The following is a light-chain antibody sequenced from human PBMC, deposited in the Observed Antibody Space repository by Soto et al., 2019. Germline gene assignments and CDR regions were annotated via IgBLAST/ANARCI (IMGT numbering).Light chain of an antibody. CDR3: LQNNRYPWT. CDR2: AAS. V-gene: IGKV1-17*03. J-gene: IGKJ1*01. CDR1: QDISDF. Sequence: DIQMTQSPSAMSASVGDRVTITCRASQDISDFLAWFQQKPGEVPKRLIYAASSLESGVPSRFSGSGSGTEFTLTISSLQPEDFATYYCLQNNRYPWTFGQGTKV.